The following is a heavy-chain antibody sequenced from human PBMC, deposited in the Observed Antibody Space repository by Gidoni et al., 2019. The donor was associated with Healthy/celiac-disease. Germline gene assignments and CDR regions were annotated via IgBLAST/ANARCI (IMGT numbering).Heavy chain of an antibody. Sequence: QVQLVESGGGVVQPGRSLRRSCAASGFTFSSYGMHWVRQAPGKGLEWVAVIGYDGSNKDYADSVKGRFTISRDNSKNTLYLQMNSLRAEDTAVYYCARDPPSGSYDYWGQGTLVTVSS. CDR3: ARDPPSGSYDY. CDR2: IGYDGSNK. V-gene: IGHV3-33*01. CDR1: GFTFSSYG. J-gene: IGHJ4*02. D-gene: IGHD1-26*01.